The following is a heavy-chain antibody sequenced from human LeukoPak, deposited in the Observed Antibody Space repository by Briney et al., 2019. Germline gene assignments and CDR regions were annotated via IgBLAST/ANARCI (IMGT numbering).Heavy chain of an antibody. D-gene: IGHD3-22*01. CDR2: INPNSGGT. Sequence: ASVKVSCKASGYTFTGYYMHWVRQAPGQGLEWMGWINPNSGGTNYAQKFQGRVTMTRDTSISTAYMELSRLRSDDTAVYYCAREELYYDSSGPLDYWGQGTLVTVSS. CDR3: AREELYYDSSGPLDY. V-gene: IGHV1-2*02. CDR1: GYTFTGYY. J-gene: IGHJ4*02.